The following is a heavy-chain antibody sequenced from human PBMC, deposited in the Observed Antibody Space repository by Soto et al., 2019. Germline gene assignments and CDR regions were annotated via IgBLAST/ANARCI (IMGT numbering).Heavy chain of an antibody. CDR3: AHVFTSLAPFDS. Sequence: QITLKESGPTLVKPTQTLTLTCTFSGFSLSTSGVGVGWIRQPPGKALEWLGFIYWDEDKRYSPSLKSRLTITTNTSQSQVVLTMTNMDRVDTATFYCAHVFTSLAPFDSWGQGTLVTVSA. CDR1: GFSLSTSGVG. V-gene: IGHV2-5*02. D-gene: IGHD3-10*02. CDR2: IYWDEDK. J-gene: IGHJ4*02.